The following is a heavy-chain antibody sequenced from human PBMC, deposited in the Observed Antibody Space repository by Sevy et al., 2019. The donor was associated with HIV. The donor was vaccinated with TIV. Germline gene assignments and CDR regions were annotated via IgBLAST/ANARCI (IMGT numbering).Heavy chain of an antibody. D-gene: IGHD3-10*01. J-gene: IGHJ6*02. V-gene: IGHV3-33*01. CDR3: ARDTISNYYGFSYGTDV. Sequence: GGSLRLSCTASGFTFSSYGMHWVRQAPGKGLEWVAVIWYDGSYKYYADSVKGRFTISRDNSKNTLYLQMNSLRAEDTAVYYCARDTISNYYGFSYGTDVWGQGTTVTVSS. CDR1: GFTFSSYG. CDR2: IWYDGSYK.